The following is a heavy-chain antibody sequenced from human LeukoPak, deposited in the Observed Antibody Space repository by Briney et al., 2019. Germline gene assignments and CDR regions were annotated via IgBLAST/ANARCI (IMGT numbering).Heavy chain of an antibody. CDR3: ARATIRDSSGYYYVGMVY. D-gene: IGHD3-22*01. V-gene: IGHV4-34*01. CDR2: INHSGST. J-gene: IGHJ4*02. CDR1: GGSFSGYY. Sequence: PSETLSLTCAVYGGSFSGYYWSWIRQPPGKGLEWIGEINHSGSTYYNPSLKSRVTISVDTSKNQFSLKLSSVTAADTAVYYCARATIRDSSGYYYVGMVYWGQGTLVTVSS.